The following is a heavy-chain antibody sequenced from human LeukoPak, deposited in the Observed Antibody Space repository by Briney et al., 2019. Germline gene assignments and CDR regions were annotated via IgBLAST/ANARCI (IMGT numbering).Heavy chain of an antibody. CDR3: TRENRPFCPFAY. V-gene: IGHV4-4*02. CDR2: ISHDGTT. Sequence: SETLSLTCDVSGGPIDITNYWSWVRQAPGKGLEWIGEISHDGTTNYNPSLRSRVAMSLDRANNQFSLTLTSVTAADTAVYYCTRENRPFCPFAYWGQGVLVTVSS. J-gene: IGHJ4*02. CDR1: GGPIDITNY. D-gene: IGHD2/OR15-2a*01.